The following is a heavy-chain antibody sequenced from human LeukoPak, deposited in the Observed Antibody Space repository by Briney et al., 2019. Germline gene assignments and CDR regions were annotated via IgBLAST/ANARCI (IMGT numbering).Heavy chain of an antibody. CDR3: TRITTAMDVDC. CDR2: ISSSGSTI. J-gene: IGHJ4*02. Sequence: GGSLRLSCAASGFTFSSYQMNWVRQAPGKGLQWVSYISSSGSTIYYADSVKGRFTISRDNAKNSLYLQMNSLRAEDTAVYYCTRITTAMDVDCWGQGTLVTVSS. V-gene: IGHV3-48*03. D-gene: IGHD5-18*01. CDR1: GFTFSSYQ.